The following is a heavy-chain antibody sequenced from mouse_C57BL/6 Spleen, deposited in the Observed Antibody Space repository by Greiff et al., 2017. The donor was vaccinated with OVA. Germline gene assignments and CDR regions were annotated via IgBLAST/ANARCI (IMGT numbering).Heavy chain of an antibody. V-gene: IGHV1-82*01. CDR1: GYAFSSSW. D-gene: IGHD1-1*01. Sequence: VMLVESGPELVKPGASVKISCKASGYAFSSSWMNWVKQRPGKGLEWIGRIYPGDGDTNYNGKFKGKATLTADKSSSTAYMQLSSLTSEDSAVSFCARSGGITTVVAHFDYWGQGTTLTVSS. CDR2: IYPGDGDT. CDR3: ARSGGITTVVAHFDY. J-gene: IGHJ2*01.